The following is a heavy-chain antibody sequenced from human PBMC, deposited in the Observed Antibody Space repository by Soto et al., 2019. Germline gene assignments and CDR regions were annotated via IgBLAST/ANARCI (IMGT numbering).Heavy chain of an antibody. D-gene: IGHD2-8*01. Sequence: SQTLSLTFAISGDSVSSNSAAWNWIRQSPSRGLEWLGRTYYRSKWYNDYAVSVKSRITINPDTSKNQFSLQLNSVTPEDTAVYYCARAHCTNGVCLFDYWGQGTLVTVSS. CDR3: ARAHCTNGVCLFDY. CDR1: GDSVSSNSAA. CDR2: TYYRSKWYN. V-gene: IGHV6-1*01. J-gene: IGHJ4*02.